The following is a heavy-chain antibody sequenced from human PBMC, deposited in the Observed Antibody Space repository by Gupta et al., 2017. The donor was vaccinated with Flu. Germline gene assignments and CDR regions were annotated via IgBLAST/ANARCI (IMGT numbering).Heavy chain of an antibody. D-gene: IGHD4-17*01. CDR2: ISGSTT. V-gene: IGHV3-23*01. CDR3: VKDAGYGEYAY. Sequence: EVQLLESGGDLAQPGGSLTLSCAASGFTFSAFGMRWVRQGPGKGLEWVSTISGSTTYYADSVKVRFTISRDTSRNTLFLKINSLRAEDTAVYYCVKDAGYGEYAYWGQGTLLTVSS. J-gene: IGHJ1*01. CDR1: GFTFSAFG.